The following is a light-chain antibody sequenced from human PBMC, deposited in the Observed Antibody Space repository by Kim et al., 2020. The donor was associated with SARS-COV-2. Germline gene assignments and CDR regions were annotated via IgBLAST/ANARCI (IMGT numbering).Light chain of an antibody. Sequence: GQSIPISRPGTSSDVGGYNHVSWYQQHPGIAPKLMIYDVSDRPSGISNRFSGSKSGNTASLTISGLQADDEADYYCGSYTSSSTWVFGGGTQLTVL. V-gene: IGLV2-14*03. CDR3: GSYTSSSTWV. J-gene: IGLJ3*02. CDR1: SSDVGGYNH. CDR2: DVS.